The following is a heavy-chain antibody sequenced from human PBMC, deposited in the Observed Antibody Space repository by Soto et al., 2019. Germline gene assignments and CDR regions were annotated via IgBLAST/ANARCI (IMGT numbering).Heavy chain of an antibody. CDR1: GFTFSSYG. CDR2: ISYDGSNK. CDR3: AKDLAGRGSYYYYYGMDV. J-gene: IGHJ6*02. D-gene: IGHD1-26*01. Sequence: PGGSLRLSCAASGFTFSSYGMHWVRQAPGKGLEWVAVISYDGSNKYYADSVKGRFTISRDNSKNTLYLQMNSLRAEDTAVYYCAKDLAGRGSYYYYYGMDVWGQGTTVT. V-gene: IGHV3-30*18.